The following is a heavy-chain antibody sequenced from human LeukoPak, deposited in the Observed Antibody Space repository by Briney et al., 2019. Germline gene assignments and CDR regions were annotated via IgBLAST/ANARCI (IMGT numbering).Heavy chain of an antibody. CDR2: IYQSGST. CDR1: GHSISSGYY. V-gene: IGHV4-38-2*02. D-gene: IGHD3-22*01. CDR3: ARDDTYFYDSSGHGFDF. Sequence: SETLSLTCTVSGHSISSGYYWGWIRQPPGKGLEWIGSIYQSGSTYYNPSLKRRVTISVDTSKNQFSLKLSSVTAADTALYFCARDDTYFYDSSGHGFDFWGQGTLVTVSS. J-gene: IGHJ4*02.